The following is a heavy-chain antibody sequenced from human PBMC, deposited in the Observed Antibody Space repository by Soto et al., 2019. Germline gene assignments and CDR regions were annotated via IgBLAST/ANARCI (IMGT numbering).Heavy chain of an antibody. D-gene: IGHD3-10*02. CDR3: ANRDTNMFTRYYYGMDV. CDR2: ISGGGGVT. CDR1: GFTFSDYD. V-gene: IGHV3-23*01. Sequence: GGSLRLSCAASGFTFSDYDMSWVRQAPGKGLEWVSAISGGGGVTYYADSVKGRFTISRDNSKNTLYLQMNSLRAEDTAVYYCANRDTNMFTRYYYGMDVWGQGTTVTVSS. J-gene: IGHJ6*02.